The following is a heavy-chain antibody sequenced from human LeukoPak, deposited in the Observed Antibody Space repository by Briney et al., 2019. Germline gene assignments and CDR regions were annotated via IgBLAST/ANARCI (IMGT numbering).Heavy chain of an antibody. V-gene: IGHV3-30*04. D-gene: IGHD6-13*01. CDR2: ISYDGSNK. CDR1: GFTFSSYA. J-gene: IGHJ4*02. CDR3: ARYFGSSSWFYFDY. Sequence: GGSLRLSCAASGFTFSSYAMHWVRQAPGKGLEWVAVISYDGSNKYYADSVKGRFTISRDNSKNTLYLQMNSLRAEDTAVYYCARYFGSSSWFYFDYWGQGTLVTVSS.